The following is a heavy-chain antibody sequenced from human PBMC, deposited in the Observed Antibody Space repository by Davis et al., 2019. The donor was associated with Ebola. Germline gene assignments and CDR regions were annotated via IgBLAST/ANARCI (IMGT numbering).Heavy chain of an antibody. J-gene: IGHJ6*02. V-gene: IGHV1-46*01. CDR2: INPSGGST. CDR3: AATGMDV. Sequence: ASAQVSCKASAYTFTSYYMHWVRQAPGQGLEWMGIINPSGGSTNYAQKFQGRVTITADKSTSTAYMELSSLRSEDTAVYYCAATGMDVWGQGTTVTVSS. CDR1: AYTFTSYY.